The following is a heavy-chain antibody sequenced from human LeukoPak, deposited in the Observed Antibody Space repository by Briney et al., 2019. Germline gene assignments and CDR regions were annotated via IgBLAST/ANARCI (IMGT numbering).Heavy chain of an antibody. J-gene: IGHJ3*02. D-gene: IGHD5-18*01. CDR3: ARGGIQLWLLDAFDI. V-gene: IGHV3-20*01. CDR2: INWNGGST. CDR1: GFTFDDYG. Sequence: PGGSLRLSCAASGFTFDDYGMSWVRQAPGKGLEWVSGINWNGGSTGYADSVKGRFTISRDNAKNSLYLQMNSLRAEDTALYHCARGGIQLWLLDAFDIWGQGTMVTVSS.